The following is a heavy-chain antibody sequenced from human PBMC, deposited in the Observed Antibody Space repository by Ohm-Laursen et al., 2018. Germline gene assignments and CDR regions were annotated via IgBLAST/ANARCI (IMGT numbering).Heavy chain of an antibody. CDR2: ISYNGSNK. CDR3: AKDVDSSGYFDY. J-gene: IGHJ4*02. CDR1: GFTFSSYG. V-gene: IGHV3-30*18. Sequence: SLRLSCTASGFTFSSYGMHWVRQAPGKGLEWVAVISYNGSNKYYADSVKGRFTISRDNSKNTLYLQMNSLRAEDTAVYYCAKDVDSSGYFDYWGQGTLVTVSS. D-gene: IGHD3-22*01.